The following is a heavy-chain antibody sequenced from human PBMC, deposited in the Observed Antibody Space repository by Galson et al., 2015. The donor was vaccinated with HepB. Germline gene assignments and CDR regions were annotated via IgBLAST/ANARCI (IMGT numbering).Heavy chain of an antibody. CDR1: GFTFGDYA. V-gene: IGHV3-49*04. CDR3: TRDATANGAAAGSDAFDI. D-gene: IGHD6-13*01. J-gene: IGHJ3*02. CDR2: IRSKAYGGTT. Sequence: SLRLSCAASGFTFGDYAMSWVRQAPGKGLEWVGFIRSKAYGGTTEYAASVKGRFTISRDDSKSIAYLQMNSLKTEDTAVYYCTRDATANGAAAGSDAFDIWGQGTMVTVSS.